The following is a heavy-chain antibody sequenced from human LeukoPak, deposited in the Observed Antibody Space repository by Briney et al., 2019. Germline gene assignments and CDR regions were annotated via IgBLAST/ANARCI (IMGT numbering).Heavy chain of an antibody. CDR2: IIPIFGTA. CDR3: ARGGSYDIRGGGLDY. D-gene: IGHD3-9*01. CDR1: GGTFISYA. V-gene: IGHV1-69*05. J-gene: IGHJ4*02. Sequence: SVKVSCKASGGTFISYAISWVRQAPGQGLEWMGGIIPIFGTANYAQKFQGRVTITTDESTSTAYMELSSLRSEDTAVYYCARGGSYDIRGGGLDYWGQGTLVTVSS.